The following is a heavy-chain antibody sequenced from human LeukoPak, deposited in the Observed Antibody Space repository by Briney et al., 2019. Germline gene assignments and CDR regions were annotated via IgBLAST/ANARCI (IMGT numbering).Heavy chain of an antibody. V-gene: IGHV4-61*01. Sequence: KPSETLSLTCTVSGGSVSSGSYYWSWIRQPPGKGLEWIGYIYHSGSTTYNPSLKSRVTISVDTSKNQFSLKLSSVTAADTAVYFCATFVETTMVTDYWGQGTLVTVSS. J-gene: IGHJ4*02. CDR2: IYHSGST. D-gene: IGHD5-18*01. CDR1: GGSVSSGSYY. CDR3: ATFVETTMVTDY.